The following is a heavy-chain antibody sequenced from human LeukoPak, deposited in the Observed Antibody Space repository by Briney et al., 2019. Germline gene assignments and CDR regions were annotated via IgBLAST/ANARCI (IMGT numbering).Heavy chain of an antibody. J-gene: IGHJ4*02. V-gene: IGHV4-4*07. D-gene: IGHD6-19*01. CDR2: IYTSGST. CDR1: GGSISSYY. CDR3: AREIMPSSSSGWYGDY. Sequence: PSETLSLTCTVSGGSISSYYWSWIRQPAGKGLEWIGRIYTSGSTNYNPSLKSRVTISVDTSKNQFSLKLSSVTAADTAVYYCAREIMPSSSSGWYGDYWGQGTLVTVSS.